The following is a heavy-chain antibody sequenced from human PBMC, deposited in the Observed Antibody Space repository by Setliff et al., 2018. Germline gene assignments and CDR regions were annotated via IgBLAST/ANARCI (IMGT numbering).Heavy chain of an antibody. CDR2: MNPNSGNT. J-gene: IGHJ4*02. CDR3: ARGVGFSAAADY. V-gene: IGHV1-8*01. D-gene: IGHD2-2*01. Sequence: ASVKVSCKASGYTFTSYDINWVRQATGQGLEWMGWMNPNSGNTGYAQKFQGRVTMTRNTSISTAYMALSSLRSEDTAVYYCARGVGFSAAADYWGQGTLVTVSS. CDR1: GYTFTSYD.